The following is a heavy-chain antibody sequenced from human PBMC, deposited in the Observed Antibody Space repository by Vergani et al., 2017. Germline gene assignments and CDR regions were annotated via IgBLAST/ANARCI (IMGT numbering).Heavy chain of an antibody. V-gene: IGHV3-30*01. J-gene: IGHJ4*02. Sequence: QLVESGGGWVQPGGSLRLSCVVSGFDFSSYIMNWVRQAPGKGLECVSFVSTGAKRQSYAESAKGAFTISRDSSKTVFLQVNSLRFEDTAMYFCAKDLSYSTAWPHFDSWGQGTLVTVSS. CDR1: GFDFSSYI. CDR2: VSTGAKRQ. CDR3: AKDLSYSTAWPHFDS. D-gene: IGHD4-11*01.